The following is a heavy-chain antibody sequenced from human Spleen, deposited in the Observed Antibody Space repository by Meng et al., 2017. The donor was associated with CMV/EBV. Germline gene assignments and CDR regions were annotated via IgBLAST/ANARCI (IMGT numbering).Heavy chain of an antibody. CDR3: AKAGEWLALDY. D-gene: IGHD3-3*01. J-gene: IGHJ4*02. V-gene: IGHV3-23*03. Sequence: GESLKISCAASGFTFSSYAMSWVRQAPGKGLEWVSAIYSGDSRTFYADSVKGRFTISRDYANNTLYLQMNSLRAEDTAVYYCAKAGEWLALDYWGQGKLVTVSS. CDR1: GFTFSSYA. CDR2: IYSGDSRT.